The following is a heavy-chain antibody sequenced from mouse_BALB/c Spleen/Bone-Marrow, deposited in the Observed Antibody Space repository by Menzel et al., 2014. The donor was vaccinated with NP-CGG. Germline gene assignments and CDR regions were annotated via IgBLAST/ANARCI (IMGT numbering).Heavy chain of an antibody. CDR3: ARGGLLRAMDY. Sequence: EVKVEESGPELVKPGASVKISCKASGYSFTGYFMNWVMQSHGKSLEWIGRINPYNGDTFYNQKFKGKATLTVDKSSSTAHMELRSLASEDSAAYYCARGGLLRAMDYWGQGTSVTVSS. J-gene: IGHJ4*01. D-gene: IGHD2-3*01. CDR2: INPYNGDT. CDR1: GYSFTGYF. V-gene: IGHV1-20*02.